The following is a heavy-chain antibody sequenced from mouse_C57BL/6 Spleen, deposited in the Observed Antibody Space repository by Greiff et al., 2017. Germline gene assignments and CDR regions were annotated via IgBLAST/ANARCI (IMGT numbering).Heavy chain of an antibody. D-gene: IGHD2-4*01. CDR2: IDPETGGT. CDR1: GYTFTDYE. V-gene: IGHV1-15*01. CDR3: TRRDYDYDFDY. J-gene: IGHJ2*01. Sequence: VQLQQSGAELVRPGASVTLSCKASGYTFTDYEMHWVKQTPVHGLEWIGAIDPETGGTAYNQKFKGKAILTADKSSSTAYMELRSLTSEDSAVYYCTRRDYDYDFDYWGQGTTLTVSS.